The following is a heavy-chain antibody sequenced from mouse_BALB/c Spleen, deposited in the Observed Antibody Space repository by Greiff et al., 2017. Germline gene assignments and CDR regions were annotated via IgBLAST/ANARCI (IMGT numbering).Heavy chain of an antibody. CDR3: ARHGDYGSSYAWFAY. V-gene: IGHV5-12-1*01. D-gene: IGHD1-1*01. CDR2: ISSGGGST. CDR1: GFAFSSYD. Sequence: EVQGVESGGGLVKPGGSLKLSCAASGFAFSSYDMSWVRQTPEKRLEWVAYISSGGGSTYYPDTVKGRFTISRDNAKNTLYLQMSSLKSEDTAMYYCARHGDYGSSYAWFAYWGQGTLVTVPA. J-gene: IGHJ3*01.